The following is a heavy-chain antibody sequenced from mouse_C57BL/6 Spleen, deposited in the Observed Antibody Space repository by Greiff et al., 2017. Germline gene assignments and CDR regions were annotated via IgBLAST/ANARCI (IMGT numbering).Heavy chain of an antibody. CDR3: ARRYYDYGWFAY. CDR2: IYPGGGYT. V-gene: IGHV1-63*01. CDR1: GYTFTNYW. J-gene: IGHJ3*01. D-gene: IGHD2-4*01. Sequence: VKLQESGAELVRPGTSVKMSCKASGYTFTNYWIGWAKQRPGHGLEWIGDIYPGGGYTNYNEKFKGKATLTADKSSSTAYMQFSSLTSEDSAIYCCARRYYDYGWFAYWGQGTLVTVSA.